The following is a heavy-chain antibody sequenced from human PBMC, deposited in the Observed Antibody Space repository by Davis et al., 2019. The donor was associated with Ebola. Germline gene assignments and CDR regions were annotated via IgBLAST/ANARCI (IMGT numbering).Heavy chain of an antibody. CDR1: GDSVSSNSAA. V-gene: IGHV6-1*01. Sequence: SQTLSLTCAISGDSVSSNSAAWNWIRQSPSRGLEWLGRTYYRSKWYNDYAVSVKSRITINPDTSKNQFSLKLSSVTAADTAVYYCARDSRSYYYDSSGYYSTYYFDYWGQGTLVTVSS. J-gene: IGHJ4*02. D-gene: IGHD3-22*01. CDR3: ARDSRSYYYDSSGYYSTYYFDY. CDR2: TYYRSKWYN.